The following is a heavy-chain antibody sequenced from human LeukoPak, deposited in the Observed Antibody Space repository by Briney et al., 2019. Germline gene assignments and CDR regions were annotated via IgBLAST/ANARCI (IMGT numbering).Heavy chain of an antibody. CDR3: ARDRRWPQTIFDY. J-gene: IGHJ4*02. D-gene: IGHD4-23*01. CDR2: IYYSGST. CDR1: GGSISSGGYY. Sequence: PSETLSLTCTVSGGSISSGGYYWGWIRQHPGKGLEWIGYIYYSGSTYYNPSLKSRVTISVDTSKNQFSLKLSSVTAADTAVYYCARDRRWPQTIFDYWGQGTLVTVSS. V-gene: IGHV4-31*03.